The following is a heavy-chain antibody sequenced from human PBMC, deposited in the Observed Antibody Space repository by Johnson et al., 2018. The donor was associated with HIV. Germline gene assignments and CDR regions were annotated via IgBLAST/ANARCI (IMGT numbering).Heavy chain of an antibody. J-gene: IGHJ3*02. CDR3: AREGGPPKLAFDI. CDR1: GFTVSSNY. D-gene: IGHD3-16*01. CDR2: IYSGGTT. V-gene: IGHV3-66*01. Sequence: MQLVESGGGLVQPGGSLRLSCAASGFTVSSNYMTWVRQAPGKRLEWVSVIYSGGTTYNADSVKGRFTISRDNSKNTLYLQMNSLRAEDTDVYYCAREGGPPKLAFDIWGQGTMVTVSS.